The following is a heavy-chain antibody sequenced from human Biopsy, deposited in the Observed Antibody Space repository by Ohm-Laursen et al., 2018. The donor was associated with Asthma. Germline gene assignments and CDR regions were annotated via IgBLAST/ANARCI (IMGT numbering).Heavy chain of an antibody. CDR3: ARTYYDFLTGQVNDVFAI. Sequence: SVKVSCKASGDTFINYAIHWVRQAPGQRLEWMGWINAGNGNTKYSQKFQGRVTITRDTSASTAYMDLSSLRSEDTAVYYCARTYYDFLTGQVNDVFAIWGQGTMVTVSS. CDR2: INAGNGNT. J-gene: IGHJ3*02. D-gene: IGHD3-9*01. V-gene: IGHV1-3*01. CDR1: GDTFINYA.